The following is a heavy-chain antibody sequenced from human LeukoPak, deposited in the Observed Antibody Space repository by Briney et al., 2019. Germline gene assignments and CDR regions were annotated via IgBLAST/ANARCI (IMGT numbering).Heavy chain of an antibody. Sequence: GGSLRLSCAASGFTFSTFAMIWVRQPPGKGLEWVSSIFPSGGEIHYADSVKGRFTISRDNSKNTLYLQMNSLRAEDTAVYYCARSLPGEITMIDGYWGQGTLVTVSS. CDR1: GFTFSTFA. CDR2: IFPSGGEI. D-gene: IGHD3-22*01. CDR3: ARSLPGEITMIDGY. V-gene: IGHV3-23*01. J-gene: IGHJ4*02.